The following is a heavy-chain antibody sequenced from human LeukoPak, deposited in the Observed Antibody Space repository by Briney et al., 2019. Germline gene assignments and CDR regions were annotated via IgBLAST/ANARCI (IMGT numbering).Heavy chain of an antibody. V-gene: IGHV1-46*03. D-gene: IGHD2-2*01. CDR3: ARFHPSSCSFDY. CDR2: INPSGGST. Sequence: ASVKVSCKASGYTFTSYYMRWVRQAPGQGLEWMGIINPSGGSTSYAQKFQGRVTMTRDTSTSTVYMELSSLRSEDTAVYSCARFHPSSCSFDYWGQGTLVTVSS. CDR1: GYTFTSYY. J-gene: IGHJ4*02.